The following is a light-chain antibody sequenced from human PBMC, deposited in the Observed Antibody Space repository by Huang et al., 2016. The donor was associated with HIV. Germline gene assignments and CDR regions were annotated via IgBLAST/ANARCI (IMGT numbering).Light chain of an antibody. CDR3: QQYNNWPRT. Sequence: EIVMTQSPATLSVSPGKRATLSCRANQSVSSNLAWYQQQPGQAPRLVIYGASTRATGIPARFSGSGSGTEFTLTISSLQSEDFAVYYCQQYNNWPRTFGQGTKVEIK. CDR1: QSVSSN. CDR2: GAS. J-gene: IGKJ1*01. V-gene: IGKV3-15*01.